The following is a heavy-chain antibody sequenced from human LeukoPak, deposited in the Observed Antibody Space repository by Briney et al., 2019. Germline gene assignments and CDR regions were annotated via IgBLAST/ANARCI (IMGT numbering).Heavy chain of an antibody. Sequence: PGGSLRLSCAASGFTFSSYAMSWVRQAPGKGLEWVSAITGSGGSTYYADSVKGRFTISRDRSKNTLYLQMSSLRAEDTAVYYCAREAGYSSGWINYWGQGTLVTVSS. D-gene: IGHD6-19*01. CDR2: ITGSGGST. CDR1: GFTFSSYA. V-gene: IGHV3-23*01. J-gene: IGHJ4*02. CDR3: AREAGYSSGWINY.